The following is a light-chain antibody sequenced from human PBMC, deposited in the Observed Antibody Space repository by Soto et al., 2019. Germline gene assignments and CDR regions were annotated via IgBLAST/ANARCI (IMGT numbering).Light chain of an antibody. CDR3: AAWGDRLNTWV. J-gene: IGLJ3*02. V-gene: IGLV1-44*01. CDR1: SSNIGSNA. Sequence: QAVVTQPPSASETPGQRVTISCSGSSSNIGSNAVTWYQHFPGTAPKVLIYSDHQRPSGVPDRFSGSKSGTSASLAISGLRAEDEADYCCAAWGDRLNTWVFGGGTKLTVL. CDR2: SDH.